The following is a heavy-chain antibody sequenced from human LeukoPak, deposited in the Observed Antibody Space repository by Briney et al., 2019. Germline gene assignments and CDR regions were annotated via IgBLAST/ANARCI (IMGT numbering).Heavy chain of an antibody. D-gene: IGHD5-18*01. CDR3: ARQDSYNYFDY. CDR1: GGSISSGSYY. Sequence: SETLSLTCSVSGGSISSGSYYWGWIRQPPGEGLEWIGSIYYIGSTYYNPSLKSRVTISVDTSKNQFSLKLTSVTAADTAVYYCARQDSYNYFDYWGQGTLVTVSS. V-gene: IGHV4-39*01. J-gene: IGHJ4*02. CDR2: IYYIGST.